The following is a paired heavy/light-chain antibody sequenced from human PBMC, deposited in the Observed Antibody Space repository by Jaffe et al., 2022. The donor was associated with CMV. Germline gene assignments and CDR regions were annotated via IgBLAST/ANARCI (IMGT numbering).Heavy chain of an antibody. D-gene: IGHD3-16*02. CDR1: GGTFSSYA. CDR3: ARDLTEMITFGGVIDTYYYYGMDV. CDR2: IIPIFGTA. Sequence: QVQLVQSGAEVKKPGSSVKVSCKASGGTFSSYAISWVRQAPGQGLEWMGGIIPIFGTANYAQKFQGRVTITADESTSTAYMELSSLRSEDTAVYYCARDLTEMITFGGVIDTYYYYGMDVWGQGTTVTVSS. J-gene: IGHJ6*02. V-gene: IGHV1-69*01.
Light chain of an antibody. Sequence: DVVMTQSPLSLPVTLGQPASISCRSSQSLVHSDGNTYLNWFQQRPGQSPRRLIYKVSNRDSGVPDRFSGSGSGTDFTLKISRVEAEDVGVYYCMQGTHWLRTFGGGTKVEIK. V-gene: IGKV2-30*02. CDR2: KVS. CDR1: QSLVHSDGNTY. J-gene: IGKJ4*01. CDR3: MQGTHWLRT.